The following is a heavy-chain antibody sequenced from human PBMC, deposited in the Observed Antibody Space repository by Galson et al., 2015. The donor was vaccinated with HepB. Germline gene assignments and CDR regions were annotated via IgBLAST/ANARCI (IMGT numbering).Heavy chain of an antibody. CDR2: IYYSGST. CDR3: ARQLLWFGESLSRWFDP. V-gene: IGHV4-39*01. D-gene: IGHD3-10*01. CDR1: GGSISSSSYY. Sequence: ETLSLTCTVSGGSISSSSYYWGWIRQPPGKGLEWIGSIYYSGSTYYNPSLKSRVTISVDTSKNQFSLKLSSVTAADTAVYYCARQLLWFGESLSRWFDPWGQGTLVTVSS. J-gene: IGHJ5*02.